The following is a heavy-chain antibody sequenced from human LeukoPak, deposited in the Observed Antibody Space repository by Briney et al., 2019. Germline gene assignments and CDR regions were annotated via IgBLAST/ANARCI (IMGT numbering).Heavy chain of an antibody. CDR2: IYTSGST. Sequence: SETLSLTCTVSGGSISSYYWSWIRQPAGQGLEWIGRIYTSGSTNYNPSLKGRVTMSVDTSKNQFSLKLSSVTAADTAVYYCARGDIVVVPAAIDYYYYYMDVWGKGTTVTVSS. CDR1: GGSISSYY. J-gene: IGHJ6*03. CDR3: ARGDIVVVPAAIDYYYYYMDV. D-gene: IGHD2-2*02. V-gene: IGHV4-4*07.